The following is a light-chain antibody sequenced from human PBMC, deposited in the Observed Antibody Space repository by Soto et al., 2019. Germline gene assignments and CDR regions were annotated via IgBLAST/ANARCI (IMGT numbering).Light chain of an antibody. CDR1: EDIDTS. V-gene: IGKV1-5*01. CDR2: GAS. Sequence: DIQMTQSPSTLSVSLGDRITITCRASEDIDTSLAWFQQRPGKASKVLIAGASGLMNGVPSTFSGSGSGTEFALTISSVQPDDFVTYFCQHYDTFSWTFGQGTNVDIK. J-gene: IGKJ1*01. CDR3: QHYDTFSWT.